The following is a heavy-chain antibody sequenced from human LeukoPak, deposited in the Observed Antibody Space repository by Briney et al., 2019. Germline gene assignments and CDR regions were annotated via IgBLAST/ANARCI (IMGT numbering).Heavy chain of an antibody. Sequence: GGSLRLFCAASGFTFSSYSMNWVRQAPGKGLEWVSSISSSSSYIYYADSVKGRFTISRDNAKNSLYLQMNSLRAEDTAVYYCARDLVVVPAADYWGQGTLVTVSS. CDR2: ISSSSSYI. CDR3: ARDLVVVPAADY. D-gene: IGHD2-2*01. CDR1: GFTFSSYS. J-gene: IGHJ4*02. V-gene: IGHV3-21*01.